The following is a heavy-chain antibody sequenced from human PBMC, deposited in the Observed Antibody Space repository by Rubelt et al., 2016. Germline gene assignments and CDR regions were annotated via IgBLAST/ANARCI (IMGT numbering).Heavy chain of an antibody. J-gene: IGHJ4*02. Sequence: QVRLQESGPGLVKPSETLSLTCVVSGGSISDTFWSWVRQPPGKGLEWIGYIHYLGNTNYNPSLKSRATISVDVSKTQFSRRLASVTAADSAVYYCARGSTSGIFGTLIPSDSWGQGTLVTVSS. CDR3: ARGSTSGIFGTLIPSDS. V-gene: IGHV4-59*01. CDR2: IHYLGNT. D-gene: IGHD3-3*01. CDR1: GGSISDTF.